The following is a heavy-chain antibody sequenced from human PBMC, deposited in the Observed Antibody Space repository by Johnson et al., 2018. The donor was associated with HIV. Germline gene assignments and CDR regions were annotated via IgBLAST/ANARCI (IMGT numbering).Heavy chain of an antibody. J-gene: IGHJ3*02. Sequence: VQLVESGGDVVQPERSLRLSCAASGFSFNDYYMSWIRQAPGKGLEWVSYISNSGSTINYADSVKGRFTVSRDNAKNSLYLQMNSLRAEDTALYYCARAFLSHYYDSSGPVDIWGQGTMVTVSS. CDR2: ISNSGSTI. V-gene: IGHV3-11*01. CDR3: ARAFLSHYYDSSGPVDI. CDR1: GFSFNDYY. D-gene: IGHD3-22*01.